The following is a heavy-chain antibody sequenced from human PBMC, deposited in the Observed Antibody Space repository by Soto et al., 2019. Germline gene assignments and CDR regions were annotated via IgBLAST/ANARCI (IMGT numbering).Heavy chain of an antibody. Sequence: QVQLVESGGGLVKPGGSLRLSCAASGFTFSDYYMSWIRQAPGKGLEWVSYISSSSSYTNYADSVKGRFTISRDNAKNSRYLQMNSLRAEDTAVYYCARLLVTTVSLDYWGQGTLVTVSS. CDR3: ARLLVTTVSLDY. CDR1: GFTFSDYY. J-gene: IGHJ4*02. D-gene: IGHD4-17*01. V-gene: IGHV3-11*05. CDR2: ISSSSSYT.